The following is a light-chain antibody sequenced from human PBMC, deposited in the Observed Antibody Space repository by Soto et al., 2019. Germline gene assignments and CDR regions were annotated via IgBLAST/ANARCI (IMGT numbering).Light chain of an antibody. CDR1: QSISDT. CDR3: QQYNNWPWT. Sequence: EIVMTQSPATLSVSPGGRATLSCRASQSISDTLAWYQQKPGQATRLLIHGASTRATGFPARFSGSVSGTDFTLTISSLQSEDFAVYYCQQYNNWPWTFGQGTKVDIK. J-gene: IGKJ1*01. V-gene: IGKV3-15*01. CDR2: GAS.